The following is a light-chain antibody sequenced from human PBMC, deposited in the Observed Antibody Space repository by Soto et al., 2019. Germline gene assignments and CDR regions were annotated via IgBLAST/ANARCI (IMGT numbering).Light chain of an antibody. J-gene: IGLJ1*01. CDR3: SSYTSSSTLV. V-gene: IGLV2-14*01. CDR1: SSDVGGYNY. CDR2: EVS. Sequence: QSALTQPASVSGSPGQSITISCTGTSSDVGGYNYVSWYQQHPGKAPKLMIYEVSNRPSGVSNRFSGSKSGNTASLTISGLQAEDAAAYYCSSYTSSSTLVFRTGTKVTVL.